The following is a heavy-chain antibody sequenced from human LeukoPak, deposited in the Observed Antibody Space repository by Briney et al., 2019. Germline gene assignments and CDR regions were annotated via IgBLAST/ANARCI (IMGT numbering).Heavy chain of an antibody. CDR3: ARDWYYYDSSGYRGRYYYYYGMDV. D-gene: IGHD3-22*01. V-gene: IGHV3-33*01. CDR1: GFTLSSYG. CDR2: ICYDGSNK. J-gene: IGHJ6*02. Sequence: GGSLRLSCAASGFTLSSYGMHWVRQAPGKGLEWVAVICYDGSNKYYADSVKGRFTISRDKSKNTLYLQMNSLRAEDTAVYYCARDWYYYDSSGYRGRYYYYYGMDVWGQGTTVTVSS.